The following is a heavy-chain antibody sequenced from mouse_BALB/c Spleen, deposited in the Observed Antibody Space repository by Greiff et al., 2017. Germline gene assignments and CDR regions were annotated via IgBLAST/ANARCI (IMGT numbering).Heavy chain of an antibody. Sequence: QVQLKESGPGLVAPSQSLSITCTVSGFSLTGYGVNWVRQPPGKGLEWLGMIWGDGSTDYNSALKSRLSISKDNSKSQVFLKMNSLQTDDTARYYCARVHYYGYPLFDYWGQGTTLTVSS. CDR3: ARVHYYGYPLFDY. CDR1: GFSLTGYG. J-gene: IGHJ2*01. V-gene: IGHV2-6-7*01. D-gene: IGHD1-2*01. CDR2: IWGDGST.